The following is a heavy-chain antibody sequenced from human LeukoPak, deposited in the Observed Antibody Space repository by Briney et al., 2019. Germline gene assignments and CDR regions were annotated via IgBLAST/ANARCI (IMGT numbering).Heavy chain of an antibody. Sequence: GGSLRLSSAPSGFTFSSYSMNWVRQTPRKGLEWVSSISSSSSYIFYADSVKGRFTMSRDNAKKSLFLQMNSLRAEDTAVYFCARDYGDYEPGRHDYYYYYMDVWGEGTTVTVSS. V-gene: IGHV3-21*01. CDR1: GFTFSSYS. D-gene: IGHD4-17*01. CDR2: ISSSSSYI. CDR3: ARDYGDYEPGRHDYYYYYMDV. J-gene: IGHJ6*03.